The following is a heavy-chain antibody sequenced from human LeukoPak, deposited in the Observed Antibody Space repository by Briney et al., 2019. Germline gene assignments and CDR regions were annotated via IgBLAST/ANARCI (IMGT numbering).Heavy chain of an antibody. CDR2: ISVDNGDT. V-gene: IGHV1-18*01. CDR1: GYTFTSYG. D-gene: IGHD3-16*01. Sequence: ASVKVSCKASGYTFTSYGVSWVRQAPGQGLEWMGWISVDNGDTNFAQKFQGRVTMTADTSTSTAYMEVRSLRSDDTAVYYCARGPDGGRDFDYWGQGTLVTVSS. J-gene: IGHJ4*02. CDR3: ARGPDGGRDFDY.